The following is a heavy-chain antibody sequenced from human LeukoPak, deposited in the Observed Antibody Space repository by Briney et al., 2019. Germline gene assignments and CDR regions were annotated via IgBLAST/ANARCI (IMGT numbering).Heavy chain of an antibody. CDR3: AAAYDILTGYHRYYFDY. J-gene: IGHJ4*02. D-gene: IGHD3-9*01. CDR2: IVVGSGNT. CDR1: GFTFISSA. Sequence: GTSVKVSCKASGFTFISSAVQWVRQARGQRLEWIGWIVVGSGNTNYAQKFQERVTITRDMSTSTAYMELSSLRSEDTAVYYCAAAYDILTGYHRYYFDYWGQGTLVTVSS. V-gene: IGHV1-58*01.